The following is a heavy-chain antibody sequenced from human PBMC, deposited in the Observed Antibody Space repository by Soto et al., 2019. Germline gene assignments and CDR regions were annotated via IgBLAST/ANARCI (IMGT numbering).Heavy chain of an antibody. CDR1: GFTCSSYA. J-gene: IGHJ1*01. CDR2: ISSNGGST. CDR3: VKDTSTVTTTQGYFQH. Sequence: GGSLRLSCSASGFTCSSYAMHWVRQAPGKGLEYVSAISSNGGSTYYADSVKGRFTISRDNSKNTLYLQMSSLRAEDTAVYYCVKDTSTVTTTQGYFQHWGQGTLVTVSS. V-gene: IGHV3-64D*08. D-gene: IGHD4-17*01.